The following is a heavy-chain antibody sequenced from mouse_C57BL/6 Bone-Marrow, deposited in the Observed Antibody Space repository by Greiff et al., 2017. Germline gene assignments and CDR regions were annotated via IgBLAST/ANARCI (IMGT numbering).Heavy chain of an antibody. CDR3: AREDYYGSRGFAY. CDR1: GFTFSDFY. D-gene: IGHD1-1*01. Sequence: DVKLVESGGGLVQSGRSLRLSCATSGFTFSDFYMEWVRQAPGKGLEWIAASRNKANDYTTEYSASVKGRFIVSRDTSQSILYLQMNALRAEDTAIYYCAREDYYGSRGFAYWGQGTLVTVSA. J-gene: IGHJ3*01. CDR2: SRNKANDYTT. V-gene: IGHV7-1*01.